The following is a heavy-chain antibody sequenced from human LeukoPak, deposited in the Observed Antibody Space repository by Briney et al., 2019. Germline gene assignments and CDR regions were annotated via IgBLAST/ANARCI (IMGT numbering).Heavy chain of an antibody. CDR2: IYHSGTP. CDR1: GGALSSGGYY. V-gene: IGHV4-30-2*03. CDR3: ARLGSSSSSVDY. J-gene: IGHJ4*02. Sequence: PSETLSLTCTVSGGALSSGGYYWTWIRQPPGKGLEWIGNIYHSGTPYYNPSLKSRVTISVDTSKNQFSLKLSSVTAADTAVYYCARLGSSSSSVDYWGQGTLVTVSS. D-gene: IGHD6-6*01.